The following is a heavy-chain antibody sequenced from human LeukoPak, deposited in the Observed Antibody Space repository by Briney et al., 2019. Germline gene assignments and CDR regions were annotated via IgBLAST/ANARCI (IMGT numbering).Heavy chain of an antibody. Sequence: GGTLRLSCAASGFTFSSYGMHWVRQAPGKGLEWVAFIRYDGSDKFYADSVKGRFTISRDDSKNTLYLQMNSLRAEDTAVYYCAKESESYDSSGSTFDYWGQGTLVTVSS. CDR1: GFTFSSYG. CDR3: AKESESYDSSGSTFDY. V-gene: IGHV3-30*02. J-gene: IGHJ4*02. D-gene: IGHD3-22*01. CDR2: IRYDGSDK.